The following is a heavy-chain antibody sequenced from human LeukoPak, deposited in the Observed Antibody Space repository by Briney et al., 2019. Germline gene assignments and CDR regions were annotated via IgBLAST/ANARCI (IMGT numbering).Heavy chain of an antibody. J-gene: IGHJ4*02. CDR1: GYSFTSYW. CDR2: IHPGNSDT. Sequence: GESLKISCKGSGYSFTSYWIAWVRQMPGKGLEWMGIIHPGNSDTRYSPSFQGQVTISADKSISTAYLQWSSLKASDIAMYYCARRRAVAGTYYFDYWGQGTLATVSS. V-gene: IGHV5-51*01. CDR3: ARRRAVAGTYYFDY. D-gene: IGHD6-19*01.